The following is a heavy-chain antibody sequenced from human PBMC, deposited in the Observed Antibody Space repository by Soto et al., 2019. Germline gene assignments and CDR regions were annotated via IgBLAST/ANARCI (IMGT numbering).Heavy chain of an antibody. CDR3: ARGGSSSPYFDD. D-gene: IGHD6-13*01. CDR2: IYYSGST. V-gene: IGHV4-31*03. J-gene: IGHJ4*02. Sequence: QVQLQESGPGLVKPSQTLSLTCTVSGGSISSGGHYWSLIRQHPGKGLEWIGYIYYSGSTYYNPSLKSRVTISVYTSKKQFSLKLSSVTAADTAVYYCARGGSSSPYFDDWGQGTLVTVSS. CDR1: GGSISSGGHY.